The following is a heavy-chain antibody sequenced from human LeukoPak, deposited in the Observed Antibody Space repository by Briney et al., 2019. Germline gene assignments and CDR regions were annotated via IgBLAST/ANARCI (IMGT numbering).Heavy chain of an antibody. CDR2: ISGSGGST. V-gene: IGHV3-23*01. CDR1: GFTFSSYA. Sequence: GGSLRLSCAASGFTFSSYAMSWVRQAPGKGLEWVSAISGSGGSTYYADSVKGRFTISRDNSKNTLYLQVNSLRAEDTAVYYCAKDGPGLYSSGWYVPYYYYGVDVWGQGTTVTVSS. CDR3: AKDGPGLYSSGWYVPYYYYGVDV. D-gene: IGHD6-19*01. J-gene: IGHJ6*02.